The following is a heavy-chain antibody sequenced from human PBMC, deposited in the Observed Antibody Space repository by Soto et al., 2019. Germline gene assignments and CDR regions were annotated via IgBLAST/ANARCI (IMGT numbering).Heavy chain of an antibody. CDR2: ISSEGGTK. CDR1: GFIFSTYA. CDR3: ARDFRGMGTFDY. D-gene: IGHD3-16*01. V-gene: IGHV3-30-3*01. J-gene: IGHJ4*02. Sequence: QVQLVESGGGVVQPGRSLRLSCAASGFIFSTYAMQWVRQAPGKGLEWVAVISSEGGTKFYADSVKSRFSISRDNSKNTLYLQMSSLRPEDTAVYYCARDFRGMGTFDYWGQGTLVTVSS.